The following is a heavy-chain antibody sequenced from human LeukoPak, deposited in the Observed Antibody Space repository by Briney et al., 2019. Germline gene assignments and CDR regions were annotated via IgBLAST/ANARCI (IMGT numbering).Heavy chain of an antibody. CDR3: ARLGGSGWRN. CDR2: INHSGST. CDR1: GGSFSGYY. V-gene: IGHV4-34*01. D-gene: IGHD6-19*01. Sequence: SETLSLTCAVYGGSFSGYYWSWIRQPPGKGLEWIGEINHSGSTNYNPSLKSRVTISVDTSKNQFSLKLSSVTAADTAVYYCARLGGSGWRNWGQGTLVTVSS. J-gene: IGHJ4*02.